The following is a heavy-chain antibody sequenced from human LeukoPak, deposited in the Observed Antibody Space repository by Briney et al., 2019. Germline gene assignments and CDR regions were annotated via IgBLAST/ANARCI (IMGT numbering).Heavy chain of an antibody. J-gene: IGHJ4*02. CDR2: IYHSGST. V-gene: IGHV4-4*02. D-gene: IGHD3/OR15-3a*01. CDR3: ASSWTEGY. CDR1: GGSISSSDW. Sequence: KPSGTLSLTCAVSGGSISSSDWWSWVRQPPGKGLEWIGEIYHSGSTNYNPSLKSRVTISLDMFKNQFSLKVNSVTAADTAVYYCASSWTEGYWGPGTLVTVSS.